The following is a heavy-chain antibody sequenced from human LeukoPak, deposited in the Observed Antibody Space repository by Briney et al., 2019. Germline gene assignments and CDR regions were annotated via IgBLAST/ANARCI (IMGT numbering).Heavy chain of an antibody. V-gene: IGHV3-7*01. CDR1: GFTFSRYR. Sequence: GGSLRLSCVVSGFTFSRYRMTWVRQAPGKGLEWVATITLDGSEKYYVDSVEGRFTISRDNAKNSLYLQMNNLRVKDTAVYYCARSQSTMTTWSMDYWGQGTLVTVSS. D-gene: IGHD4-17*01. CDR3: ARSQSTMTTWSMDY. CDR2: ITLDGSEK. J-gene: IGHJ4*02.